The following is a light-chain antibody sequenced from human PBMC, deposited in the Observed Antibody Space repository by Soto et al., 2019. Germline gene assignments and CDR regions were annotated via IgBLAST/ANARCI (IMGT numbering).Light chain of an antibody. CDR2: EVT. CDR3: CSYAGSNTWV. Sequence: QSVLTQPASVSGSPGQSITISCTGTSSDVGSYKLVSWYQQHPGKAPKLMISEVTKRPSGVSTRFSGSKSGNTASLTISGLRPEDESDYYCCSYAGSNTWVFGGGTKLTVL. CDR1: SSDVGSYKL. J-gene: IGLJ3*02. V-gene: IGLV2-23*02.